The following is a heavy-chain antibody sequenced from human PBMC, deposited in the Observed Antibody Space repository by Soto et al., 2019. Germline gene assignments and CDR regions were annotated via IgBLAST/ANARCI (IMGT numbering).Heavy chain of an antibody. Sequence: QITLKQSGPTLVKPKQTPTLTCTFSGFALSTTGVAVSWIRQPPGQALEWLALIYWHDDKRYSPSLMGRLTITKDTAKNQGVLTRTNMDPVDNATYYCAHRGGATVGLYYFYYWGQGALVTGSS. D-gene: IGHD3-16*01. CDR1: GFALSTTGVA. V-gene: IGHV2-5*01. CDR3: AHRGGATVGLYYFYY. J-gene: IGHJ4*02. CDR2: IYWHDDK.